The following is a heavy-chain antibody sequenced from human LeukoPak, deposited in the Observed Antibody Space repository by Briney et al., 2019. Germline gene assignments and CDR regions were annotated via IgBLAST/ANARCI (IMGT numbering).Heavy chain of an antibody. D-gene: IGHD5-12*01. CDR1: GGSISSYD. Sequence: SETLSLTCTVSGGSISSYDWGWIRQPPGKGLEWIGYLYNSGSTTYNPSLQSRVTISLDTSKTQFSLKLSSVTAADTAAYYCARAMKSGYDYWGQGTLVTVSS. V-gene: IGHV4-59*01. CDR2: LYNSGST. CDR3: ARAMKSGYDY. J-gene: IGHJ4*02.